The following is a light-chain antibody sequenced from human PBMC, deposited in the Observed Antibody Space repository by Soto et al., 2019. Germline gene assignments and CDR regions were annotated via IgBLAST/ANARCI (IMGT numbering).Light chain of an antibody. Sequence: ETVMTQSPATLSVSPGERATLSCRASQGVSSNLAWYQQKPGQAPRLLIYSASTRATGIPARFSGSGSGTEFNLTISRLQSEDFAAYYCQQYNTWPSIPFGQGTKLEIK. CDR1: QGVSSN. V-gene: IGKV3-15*01. J-gene: IGKJ2*01. CDR2: SAS. CDR3: QQYNTWPSIP.